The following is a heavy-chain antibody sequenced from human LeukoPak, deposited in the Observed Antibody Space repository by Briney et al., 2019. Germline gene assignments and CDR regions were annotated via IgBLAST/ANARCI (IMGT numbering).Heavy chain of an antibody. CDR3: ARDRYCSGGSCYPFDY. J-gene: IGHJ4*02. D-gene: IGHD2-15*01. V-gene: IGHV3-30*04. CDR1: GFTFSSYA. CDR2: ISYDGSNK. Sequence: GGSLRLSCAASGFTFSSYAMHWVRQAPGKGLEWVAVISYDGSNKYYADSVKGRFTISRDNSKNTLYLQMNSLRAEDTAVYYCARDRYCSGGSCYPFDYWGQGTLVTVSS.